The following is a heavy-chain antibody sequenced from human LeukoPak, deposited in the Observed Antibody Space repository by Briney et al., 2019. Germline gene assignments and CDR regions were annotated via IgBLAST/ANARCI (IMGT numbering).Heavy chain of an antibody. V-gene: IGHV4-34*01. J-gene: IGHJ4*02. CDR2: INHSGST. CDR1: GGSFSGYY. Sequence: SETLSFTCAVYGGSFSGYYWSWIRQPPGKGLEWIGEINHSGSTNYNPSLKSRVTISVDTSKNQFSLKLSSVTAADTAVYYCARGYGYDSSGYQTSVYYFDYWGQGTLVTVSS. CDR3: ARGYGYDSSGYQTSVYYFDY. D-gene: IGHD3-22*01.